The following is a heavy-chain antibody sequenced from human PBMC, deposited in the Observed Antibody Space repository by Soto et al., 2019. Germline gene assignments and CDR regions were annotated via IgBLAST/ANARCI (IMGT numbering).Heavy chain of an antibody. CDR2: INTDGSNT. CDR3: AREFCSGGNCYTYYFDT. J-gene: IGHJ5*02. CDR1: GLTFNRYW. Sequence: GGSLRLSCAASGLTFNRYWMHWVRHAPGKGLVWVSHINTDGSNTNYADSVKGRFTISRDNAKSTLFLQMNSLRDEDTAVYYCAREFCSGGNCYTYYFDTWGQGIPVTVSS. V-gene: IGHV3-74*01. D-gene: IGHD2-15*01.